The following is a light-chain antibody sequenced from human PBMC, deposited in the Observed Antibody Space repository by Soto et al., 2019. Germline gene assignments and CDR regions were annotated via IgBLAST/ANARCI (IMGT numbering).Light chain of an antibody. V-gene: IGKV3-15*01. CDR1: QSVSGTY. CDR3: QQYNNWPPVT. J-gene: IGKJ3*01. CDR2: GAS. Sequence: EIVMTQSPATLSVSPGERSTLSVRGSQSVSGTYLAWYQQKPGQAPRLLIYGASTRATGIPARFSGSGSGTEFTLTISSLQSEDFAVYYCQQYNNWPPVTFGPGTKVDIK.